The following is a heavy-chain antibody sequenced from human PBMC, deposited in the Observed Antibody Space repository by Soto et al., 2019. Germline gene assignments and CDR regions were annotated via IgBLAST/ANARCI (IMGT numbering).Heavy chain of an antibody. V-gene: IGHV3-33*01. J-gene: IGHJ3*02. Sequence: GGSLRLSCAAYGFTFSSYGMHWVRQAPGKGLEWVAVIWYDGSNKYYADSVKGRFTISRDNSKNTLYLQMNSLRAEDTAVYYCASPTDLDAFDIWGQGTMVTVSS. CDR2: IWYDGSNK. CDR3: ASPTDLDAFDI. D-gene: IGHD4-17*01. CDR1: GFTFSSYG.